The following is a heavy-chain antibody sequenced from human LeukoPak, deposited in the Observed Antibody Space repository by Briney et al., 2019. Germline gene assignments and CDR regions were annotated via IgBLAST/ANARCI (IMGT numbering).Heavy chain of an antibody. CDR3: AKVRYCSGGSCYYSLDSTYYFDY. CDR2: ISGSGGST. Sequence: GGSLRLSCAASGFTFSSYAMSWVRQAPVKGLEWVSAISGSGGSTYYADSVKGRFTISRDNSKNTLYLQMNSLRAEDTAVYYCAKVRYCSGGSCYYSLDSTYYFDYWGQGTLVTDSS. J-gene: IGHJ4*02. D-gene: IGHD2-15*01. V-gene: IGHV3-23*01. CDR1: GFTFSSYA.